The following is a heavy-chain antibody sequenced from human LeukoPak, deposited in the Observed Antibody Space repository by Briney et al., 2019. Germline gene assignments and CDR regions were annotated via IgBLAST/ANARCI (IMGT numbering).Heavy chain of an antibody. CDR1: GFTFDDYA. V-gene: IGHV3-9*01. CDR3: AKDVRGYSYGYFDY. CDR2: ISWNSGSI. J-gene: IGHJ4*02. Sequence: GGSLRLSCAASGFTFDDYAMHWVRQAPGKGLEWVSGISWNSGSIGYADSVKGRFTISRDNAKNSLYLQMNSLRAEDTALYYCAKDVRGYSYGYFDYRGQGTLVTVSS. D-gene: IGHD5-18*01.